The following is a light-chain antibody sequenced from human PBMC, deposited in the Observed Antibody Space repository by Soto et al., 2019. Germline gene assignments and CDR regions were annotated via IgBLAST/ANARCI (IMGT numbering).Light chain of an antibody. Sequence: EIVLTQSPGTLSLSPGERATLYCRASQSVGRNYLAWYQQKPGQAPRVLIYGASSRDTGIPDRLSGRGSGAEVTLTISRLEPDDFAVYYGQQYTTSPFTFGPGTKVDIK. V-gene: IGKV3-20*01. CDR3: QQYTTSPFT. J-gene: IGKJ3*01. CDR2: GAS. CDR1: QSVGRNY.